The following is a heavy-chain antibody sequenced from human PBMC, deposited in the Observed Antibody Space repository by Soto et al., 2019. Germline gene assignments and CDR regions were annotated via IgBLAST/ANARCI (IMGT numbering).Heavy chain of an antibody. V-gene: IGHV5-10-1*01. CDR1: GYSFTSYW. J-gene: IGHJ3*01. CDR2: IDPRDSYT. Sequence: GASLKISCKGSGYSFTSYWISWVRQMPGKGLEWMGRIDPRDSYTNYSPSFQGHVTISADKSGSTAYLQWSSLKASDTAMYYCARRMFFCRSGYLCDVFYFCGRGSMVT. CDR3: ARRMFFCRSGYLCDVFYF. D-gene: IGHD6-25*01.